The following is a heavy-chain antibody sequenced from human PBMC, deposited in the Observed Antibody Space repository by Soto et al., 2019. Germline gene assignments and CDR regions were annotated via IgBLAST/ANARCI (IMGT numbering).Heavy chain of an antibody. Sequence: QVQLVQSGAEVKKPGSSVKVSCKASGVSFNNNGIGWVRQAPGHGLEWMGGVSPQFRTSNDARKFQGRISINADASTGRVNMELSSLTSEDMAQYYGARVLYYGSGSYSPYGMDVWGQGTTVTVSS. J-gene: IGHJ6*02. CDR2: VSPQFRTS. D-gene: IGHD3-10*01. CDR3: ARVLYYGSGSYSPYGMDV. CDR1: GVSFNNNG. V-gene: IGHV1-69*01.